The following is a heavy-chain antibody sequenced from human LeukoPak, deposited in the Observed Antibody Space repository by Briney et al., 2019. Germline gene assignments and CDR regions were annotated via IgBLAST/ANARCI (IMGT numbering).Heavy chain of an antibody. J-gene: IGHJ4*02. D-gene: IGHD1-1*01. Sequence: GGSLRLSCAASGFTFSTYWMSWVRQAPGKGLEWVANIKQDGTEKYYVYSVKGRFTISRDSAMNSLSLQIDSLIAEDTAVYFCADNLSRWGQGTLVTVSS. CDR1: GFTFSTYW. CDR3: ADNLSR. CDR2: IKQDGTEK. V-gene: IGHV3-7*01.